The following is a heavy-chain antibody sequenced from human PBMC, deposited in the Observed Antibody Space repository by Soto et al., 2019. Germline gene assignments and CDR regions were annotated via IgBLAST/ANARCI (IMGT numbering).Heavy chain of an antibody. D-gene: IGHD4-17*01. CDR2: IYWDDSK. Sequence: QITLKESGPPLVKPTQTLTLTCTFSGFSLSTNGVGVGWIRQPPGKALEWLALIYWDDSKEYSPSPKSRLTITKDTSRNQVVLTMTNMDPVDTATYYCAKKGGGDYILGYWGQGTLVTVSS. V-gene: IGHV2-5*02. CDR1: GFSLSTNGVG. J-gene: IGHJ4*02. CDR3: AKKGGGDYILGY.